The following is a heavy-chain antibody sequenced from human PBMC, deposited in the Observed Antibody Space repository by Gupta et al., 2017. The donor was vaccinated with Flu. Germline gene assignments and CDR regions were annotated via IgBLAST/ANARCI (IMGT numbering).Heavy chain of an antibody. CDR2: IYYSGTT. D-gene: IGHD3-16*01. V-gene: IGHV4-31*03. CDR3: ARDHLLWGRRGGRFDP. J-gene: IGHJ5*02. Sequence: QVQLQESGPGLVKPSQTLSLTCTVSGDSINSGDYYWSWVRQHPAKGLEWIGYIYYSGTTYYNPSLKSRVSISIGTSKNQLSLKLSSVTAADTAVYYCARDHLLWGRRGGRFDPWGQGTLVTVSS. CDR1: GDSINSGDYY.